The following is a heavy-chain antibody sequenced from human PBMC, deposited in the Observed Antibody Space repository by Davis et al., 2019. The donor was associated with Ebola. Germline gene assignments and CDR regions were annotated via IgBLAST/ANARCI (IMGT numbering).Heavy chain of an antibody. Sequence: GESLKISCSASGFTFGSHTMHWVRQAPGKGLEWVAVISGDGRTTFHADSVKGRFAISRDNSKSTLSLQMNSLRAEDTAIYYCAKDVGLTGSSVRGFDYWGQGTLVTVSS. CDR3: AKDVGLTGSSVRGFDY. CDR2: ISGDGRTT. D-gene: IGHD3-10*01. V-gene: IGHV3-23*01. J-gene: IGHJ4*02. CDR1: GFTFGSHT.